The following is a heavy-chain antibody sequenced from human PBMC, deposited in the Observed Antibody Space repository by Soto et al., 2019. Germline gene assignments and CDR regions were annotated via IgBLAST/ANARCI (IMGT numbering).Heavy chain of an antibody. CDR1: GFTFSIYG. V-gene: IGHV3-23*01. D-gene: IGHD1-1*01. CDR2: ISDSGGST. J-gene: IGHJ4*02. CDR3: AKNWHNFDY. Sequence: GGSLRLSCAASGFTFSIYGLSWVRQAPGKGLEWVSVISDSGGSTYYADSVKGQFTISRDNSKNTLYLQMNSLRAEDTAVYYCAKNWHNFDYWGQGTLVTVSS.